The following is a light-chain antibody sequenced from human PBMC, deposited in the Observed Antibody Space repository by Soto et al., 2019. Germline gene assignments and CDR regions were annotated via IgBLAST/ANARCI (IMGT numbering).Light chain of an antibody. CDR2: GAS. V-gene: IGKV1-39*01. J-gene: IGKJ4*01. Sequence: EIQVTQKPSSLPASIGETVTITGRACQDISGRLNWYQQPRGRVRKLLIYGASNLESGVPSRFSGSGSGTDFTLTISGLQPEDFASYYCQQCYSPPLRFGGGGMV. CDR3: QQCYSPPLR. CDR1: QDISGR.